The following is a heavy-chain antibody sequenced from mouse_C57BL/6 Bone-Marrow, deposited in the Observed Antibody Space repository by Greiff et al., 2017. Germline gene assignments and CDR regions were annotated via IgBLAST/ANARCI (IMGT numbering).Heavy chain of an antibody. J-gene: IGHJ2*01. V-gene: IGHV1-9*01. Sequence: VHLVESGAELMKPGASVKLSCKATGYTFTGYWIEWVKQRPGHGLEWIGEILPGSGSTNYHEKFKGKATFTADTSSNTAYMQLSSLTTEDSAIYYCARTLYYFDYWGQGTTLTVSS. CDR1: GYTFTGYW. CDR2: ILPGSGST. CDR3: ARTLYYFDY.